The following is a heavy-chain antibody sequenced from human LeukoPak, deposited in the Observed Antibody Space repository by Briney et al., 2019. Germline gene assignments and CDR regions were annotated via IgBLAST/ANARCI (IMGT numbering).Heavy chain of an antibody. CDR2: ISAYNGNT. Sequence: AAVKVSCKASGYTFTSYGISWVRQAPGQGLEWMGWISAYNGNTNYAQKLQGRVTMTTDTSTSTAYMELRSLRSDDTAVYYGARGRQLWSHYDYWGQGTLVTVSS. CDR3: ARGRQLWSHYDY. V-gene: IGHV1-18*01. CDR1: GYTFTSYG. J-gene: IGHJ4*01. D-gene: IGHD5-18*01.